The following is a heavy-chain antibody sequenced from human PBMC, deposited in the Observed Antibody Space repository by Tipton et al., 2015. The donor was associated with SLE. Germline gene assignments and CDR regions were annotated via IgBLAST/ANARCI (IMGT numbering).Heavy chain of an antibody. CDR2: IYHSGST. D-gene: IGHD3-22*01. CDR3: ARDEYRYDTTGYHLLGHFDF. J-gene: IGHJ4*02. Sequence: TLSLTCTVSGGSISSEDWWNWVRQPPGKGLEWIGEIYHSGSTNYNPSLKSRVTISVDTSKNQFSLNLSSVTAADTAVYYCARDEYRYDTTGYHLLGHFDFWGQGTLVTVSS. CDR1: GGSISSEDW. V-gene: IGHV4-4*02.